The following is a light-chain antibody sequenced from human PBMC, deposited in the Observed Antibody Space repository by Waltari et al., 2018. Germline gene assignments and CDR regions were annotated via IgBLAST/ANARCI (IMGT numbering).Light chain of an antibody. CDR3: SSYTSSLTLV. Sequence: QSALTQPASVSGSPGQSITISCTGTSNDVGGYTYVSWYQQHPGKAPKLMIYDVSNRPSGVSNRFSRAKSGNTASLTISGLQAEDEADYYCSSYTSSLTLVFGGGTKLTVL. J-gene: IGLJ3*02. CDR2: DVS. V-gene: IGLV2-14*03. CDR1: SNDVGGYTY.